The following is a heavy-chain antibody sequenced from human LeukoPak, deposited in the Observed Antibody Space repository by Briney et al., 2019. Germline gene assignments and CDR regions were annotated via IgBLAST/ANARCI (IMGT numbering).Heavy chain of an antibody. Sequence: GGSLRLSCEASGFTFSSYGMSWVRQPPGKGLDWVSAISASGDSTYYADSVKGRFTISRDNSKNTLYLQMNSLRAEDTAVYYCAELGITMIGGVWGKGTTVTISS. D-gene: IGHD3-10*02. CDR2: ISASGDST. J-gene: IGHJ6*04. V-gene: IGHV3-23*01. CDR3: AELGITMIGGV. CDR1: GFTFSSYG.